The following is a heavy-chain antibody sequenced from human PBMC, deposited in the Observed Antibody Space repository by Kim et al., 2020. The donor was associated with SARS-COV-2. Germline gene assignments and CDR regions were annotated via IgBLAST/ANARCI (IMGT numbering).Heavy chain of an antibody. CDR2: ISGSGGST. Sequence: GGSLRLSCAASGFTFSSYAMSWVRQAPGKGLEWVSAISGSGGSTYYADSVKDRFTISRDNSKNTLYLQMNSLRAEDTAVYYCVMRSYYKGGDYWGQGTLVTVSS. CDR1: GFTFSSYA. J-gene: IGHJ4*02. V-gene: IGHV3-23*01. D-gene: IGHD3-10*01. CDR3: VMRSYYKGGDY.